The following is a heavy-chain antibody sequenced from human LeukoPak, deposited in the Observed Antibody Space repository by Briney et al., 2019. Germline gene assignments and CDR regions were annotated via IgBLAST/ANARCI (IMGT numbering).Heavy chain of an antibody. CDR1: GGSISSSSYY. CDR2: MYYSGST. Sequence: SETLSLTCAVSGGSISSSSYYWGWIRQPPGKGLEWIGSMYYSGSTYYNPSLKSRVTISVDTSKNQFSLKLSSVTAADTALYYCARHSSLRTFAYWGQGTLVTVSS. CDR3: ARHSSLRTFAY. V-gene: IGHV4-39*01. J-gene: IGHJ4*02. D-gene: IGHD1-1*01.